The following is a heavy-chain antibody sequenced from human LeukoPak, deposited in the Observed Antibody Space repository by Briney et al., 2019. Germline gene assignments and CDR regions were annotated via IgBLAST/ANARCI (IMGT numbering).Heavy chain of an antibody. CDR2: IYYSGST. Sequence: SETLSLTCTVSGGSIGSSRYDWGWIRQPPGKGLEWIGSIYYSGSTYYNPSLKSRVTISVDTSKNQFSLKLSSVAAADTAVYYCARDWCSGTSCPTGFDPWGQGTLVTVSS. CDR1: GGSIGSSRYD. J-gene: IGHJ5*02. CDR3: ARDWCSGTSCPTGFDP. V-gene: IGHV4-39*07. D-gene: IGHD2-2*01.